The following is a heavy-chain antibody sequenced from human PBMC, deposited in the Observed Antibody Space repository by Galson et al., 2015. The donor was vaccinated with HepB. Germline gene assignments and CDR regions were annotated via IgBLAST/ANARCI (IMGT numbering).Heavy chain of an antibody. V-gene: IGHV2-5*02. CDR2: IYWDDDK. D-gene: IGHD3-10*01. Sequence: PALVKPTQTLTLPCTFSGFSLSTSGVGVGWIRQPPGKALEWLALIYWDDDKRYSPSLKSRLTITKDTSKNQVVLTMTNMDPVDTATYYCAHYGSGRYHFDYWGQGTLVTVSS. CDR3: AHYGSGRYHFDY. J-gene: IGHJ4*02. CDR1: GFSLSTSGVG.